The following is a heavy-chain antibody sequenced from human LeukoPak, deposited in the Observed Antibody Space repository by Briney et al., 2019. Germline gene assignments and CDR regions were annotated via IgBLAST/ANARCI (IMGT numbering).Heavy chain of an antibody. Sequence: ESLSLTSTVSGGSISSYYWSWIRQPPGKGLEWIGYIYTSGSTNYNPSLKSRDTISVDTSKNQFSMKLNSVTAADTAVYSCARLPSLAVAGTYYFDYWGQGTLVTVSS. CDR2: IYTSGST. CDR1: GGSISSYY. V-gene: IGHV4-4*09. CDR3: ARLPSLAVAGTYYFDY. J-gene: IGHJ4*02. D-gene: IGHD6-19*01.